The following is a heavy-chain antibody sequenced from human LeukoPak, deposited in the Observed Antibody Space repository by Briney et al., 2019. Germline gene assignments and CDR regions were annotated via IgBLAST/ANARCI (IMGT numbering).Heavy chain of an antibody. V-gene: IGHV3-15*01. J-gene: IGHJ4*02. Sequence: KTGGSLRLSCAASGFTLSNVWMSWVRQAPGKGLEWVGRIKSKTDGGTTDYAAPVKGRFTISRDDSKNTLNLQMNSLKTEDTAVYYCTPSIAVAGSLDYWGQGTLVTVSS. CDR1: GFTLSNVW. CDR2: IKSKTDGGTT. D-gene: IGHD6-19*01. CDR3: TPSIAVAGSLDY.